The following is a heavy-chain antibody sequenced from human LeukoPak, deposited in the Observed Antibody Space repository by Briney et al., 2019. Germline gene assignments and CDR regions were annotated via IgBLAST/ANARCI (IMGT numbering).Heavy chain of an antibody. J-gene: IGHJ4*02. D-gene: IGHD3-10*01. CDR2: IRSKADGGTT. CDR3: TMASMLRSGEGFFDC. Sequence: GGSLRLSCAASGFTFSDAWMTWVRQSPGKGLEWIGRIRSKADGGTTDYAAPVKGRFSISRDDSKTTLYLQMNSLRTEDTALYYCTMASMLRSGEGFFDCWGQGTLVTVSS. V-gene: IGHV3-15*01. CDR1: GFTFSDAW.